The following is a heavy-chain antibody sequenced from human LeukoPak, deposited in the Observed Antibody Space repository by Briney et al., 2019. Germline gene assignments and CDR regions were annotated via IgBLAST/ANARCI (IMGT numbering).Heavy chain of an antibody. D-gene: IGHD1-26*01. CDR2: MSPTTGNA. V-gene: IGHV1-8*02. CDR1: GYTFTGYY. CDR3: TRGLRGEILQTGY. Sequence: ASVKVSCKASGYTFTGYYMHWVRQAPGQGLEWMGWMSPTTGNAGYAQKFQGRVTMTRDTSINTAYLELSSLTSEDTAVYFCTRGLRGEILQTGYWGQGTLVTVSS. J-gene: IGHJ4*02.